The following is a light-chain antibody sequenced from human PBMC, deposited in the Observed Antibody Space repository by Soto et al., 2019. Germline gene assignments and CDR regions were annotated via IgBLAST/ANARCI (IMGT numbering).Light chain of an antibody. Sequence: QSALTQPASVSGSPGQSITISCTGTTSDIGNNKYVSWYQQHPGKAPQLIIYEVYNRPSGVSNRFSVSKSGNTASLTISGLQAEDEADYYCSSYTPTTWVYMSCRTPFVFGTGTKVTVL. V-gene: IGLV2-14*01. CDR3: SSYTPTTWVYMSCRTPFV. J-gene: IGLJ1*01. CDR1: TSDIGNNKY. CDR2: EVY.